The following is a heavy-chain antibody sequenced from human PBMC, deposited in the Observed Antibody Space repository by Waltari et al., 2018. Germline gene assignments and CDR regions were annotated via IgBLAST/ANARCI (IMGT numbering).Heavy chain of an antibody. V-gene: IGHV5-51*01. CDR3: ARLYSSGWYPIDY. Sequence: VQLVQSGAEVKKPGSSVKVSCKAYGLTLSSFALSWVRQAPGQGLEWMGIIYPGDSDTRYSPSFQGQVTISADKSISTAYLQWSSLKASDTAMYYCARLYSSGWYPIDYWGQGTLVTVSS. J-gene: IGHJ4*02. CDR1: GLTLSSFA. D-gene: IGHD6-19*01. CDR2: IYPGDSDT.